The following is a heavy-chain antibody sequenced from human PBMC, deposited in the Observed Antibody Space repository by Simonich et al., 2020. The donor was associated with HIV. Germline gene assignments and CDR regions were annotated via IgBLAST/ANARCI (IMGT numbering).Heavy chain of an antibody. CDR3: ASSDYDSSDYYYRYFQH. J-gene: IGHJ1*01. CDR2: IRRKAYGGTT. V-gene: IGHV3-49*03. D-gene: IGHD3-22*01. Sequence: EVQLVESGGGLVQPGRSLRLSCTASGFTFGDYAMSWFRQAPGKGLEWVGFIRRKAYGGTTEYAESVKGRFTSSRDDSKSIAYLQMNSLKTEDTAVYYCASSDYDSSDYYYRYFQHWGQGTLVTVSS. CDR1: GFTFGDYA.